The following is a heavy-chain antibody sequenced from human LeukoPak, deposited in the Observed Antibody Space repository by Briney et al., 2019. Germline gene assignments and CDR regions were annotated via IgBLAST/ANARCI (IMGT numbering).Heavy chain of an antibody. D-gene: IGHD6-13*01. CDR3: ARLGSSSWSDDY. V-gene: IGHV1-2*02. CDR2: INPNSGGT. J-gene: IGHJ4*02. Sequence: ASVTVSCKASGYTFTGYYMHWVRQDPGQGLEWMGWINPNSGGTNYAQKFQGRVTMTRDTSISTAYMELSRLRSDDTAVYYCARLGSSSWSDDYWGQGTLVTVSS. CDR1: GYTFTGYY.